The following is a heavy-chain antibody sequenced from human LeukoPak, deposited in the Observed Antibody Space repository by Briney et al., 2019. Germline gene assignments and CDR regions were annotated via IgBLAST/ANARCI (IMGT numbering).Heavy chain of an antibody. D-gene: IGHD3-3*01. J-gene: IGHJ3*01. CDR2: INHSGST. Sequence: SETLSLTCTVSGGSISSYYWSWIRQPPGKGLEWIGEINHSGSTNYNPALKSRVTISVDTSKNQFSLKLNSVTSADTAVYYCAREWSAFDFWGQGTMVTVSS. V-gene: IGHV4-59*01. CDR3: AREWSAFDF. CDR1: GGSISSYY.